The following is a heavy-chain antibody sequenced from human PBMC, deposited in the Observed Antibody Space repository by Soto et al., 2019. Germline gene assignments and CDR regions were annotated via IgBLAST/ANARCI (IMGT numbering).Heavy chain of an antibody. Sequence: PGGSLRLSCAASGFTFSSYWMHWVRQAPGKGLVWVSRINSDGSSTSYADSVKGRFTISRDNAKNTLYLQMNSLRAEDTAVYYCARDREMATINAYFDYWGQGTLVTVSS. CDR1: GFTFSSYW. J-gene: IGHJ4*02. D-gene: IGHD5-12*01. CDR3: ARDREMATINAYFDY. CDR2: INSDGSST. V-gene: IGHV3-74*01.